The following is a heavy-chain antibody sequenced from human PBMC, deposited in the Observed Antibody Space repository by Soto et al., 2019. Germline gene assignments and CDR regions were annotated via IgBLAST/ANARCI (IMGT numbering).Heavy chain of an antibody. CDR3: VHYNRIDV. V-gene: IGHV2-5*02. CDR2: IYWDNDK. Sequence: QITLKESGPTLVKPTQTLTLTCTFSGFSLSTSGVGVAWIRQPPGKALECLAVIYWDNDKRYNPSLKSRLSITKDTSKNQVVLKMTNMDPVDTATEYCVHYNRIDVWGQGTMVTVSS. CDR1: GFSLSTSGVG. D-gene: IGHD1-1*01. J-gene: IGHJ3*01.